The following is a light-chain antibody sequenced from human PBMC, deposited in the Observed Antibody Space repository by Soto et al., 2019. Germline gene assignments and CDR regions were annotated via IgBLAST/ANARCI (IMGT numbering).Light chain of an antibody. CDR1: QTISSS. Sequence: DIQMTQFPPTLSASIGDRVTITCRASQTISSSLAWYQQKPGKAPKLLIYKASTLKTGVPSRFSGSGSGTEFTLTISSLQPDDFATYYCQQYDSYSPYTFGQGTRLELK. CDR3: QQYDSYSPYT. J-gene: IGKJ2*01. CDR2: KAS. V-gene: IGKV1-5*03.